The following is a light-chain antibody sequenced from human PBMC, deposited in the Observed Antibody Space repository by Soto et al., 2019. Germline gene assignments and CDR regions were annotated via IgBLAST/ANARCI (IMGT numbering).Light chain of an antibody. V-gene: IGLV1-47*01. J-gene: IGLJ3*02. CDR2: RNN. Sequence: QSVLTQPPSASGTPGQRVPISCSGSSSNIGSNYVYWYQQLPGTAPKLLIYRNNQRPSGVPDRFSGSKSGTSASLAISGLRSEDEADYYCAAWDDSLRDWVFGGGTKLTVL. CDR1: SSNIGSNY. CDR3: AAWDDSLRDWV.